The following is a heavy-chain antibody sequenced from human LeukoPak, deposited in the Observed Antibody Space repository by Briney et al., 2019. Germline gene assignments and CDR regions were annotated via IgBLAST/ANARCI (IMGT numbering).Heavy chain of an antibody. Sequence: GGSLRLSCAASGFTFSSYGMSWVRQAPGKGLEWVSAISGSGGSTYYADSVKGRFTISRDNSKNTLYLQMNSLRAEDTAVYYCAKSTLVRYYDSSGFDYWGQGTLVTVSS. J-gene: IGHJ4*02. CDR3: AKSTLVRYYDSSGFDY. CDR1: GFTFSSYG. V-gene: IGHV3-23*01. D-gene: IGHD3-22*01. CDR2: ISGSGGST.